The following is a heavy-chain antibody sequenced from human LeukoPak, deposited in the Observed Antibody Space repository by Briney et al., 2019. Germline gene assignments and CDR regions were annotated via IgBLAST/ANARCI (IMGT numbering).Heavy chain of an antibody. CDR2: ISSGSSAI. D-gene: IGHD2-21*01. V-gene: IGHV3-21*04. CDR1: GFTFTTYS. CDR3: AKSNRPVIAMVVLDY. J-gene: IGHJ4*02. Sequence: GGSLRLSCEASGFTFTTYSMTWVRQAPGKGLEWVSIISSGSSAIFSADALKGRFTISRDNSKNTLYLQMNSLRAEDTAVYYCAKSNRPVIAMVVLDYWGQGTLVTVSS.